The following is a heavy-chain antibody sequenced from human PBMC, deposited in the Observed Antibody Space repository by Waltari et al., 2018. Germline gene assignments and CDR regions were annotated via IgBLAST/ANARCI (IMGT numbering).Heavy chain of an antibody. Sequence: QVELQESGPGLVKPSETLSLTCKVSGYYISSNYFWGWIRQPPGKGPEWIGSIFHSGSTDYHPSLKSRVTISVDTSKNQFSLKLISVTAADTAVYYCARVAYSDFWSDYSSRPSFDYWGPGTLVTVSS. CDR3: ARVAYSDFWSDYSSRPSFDY. CDR2: IFHSGST. J-gene: IGHJ4*02. D-gene: IGHD3-3*01. CDR1: GYYISSNYF. V-gene: IGHV4-38-2*02.